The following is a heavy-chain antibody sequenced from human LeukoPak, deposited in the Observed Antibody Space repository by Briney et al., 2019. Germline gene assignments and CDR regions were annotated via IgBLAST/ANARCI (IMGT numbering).Heavy chain of an antibody. D-gene: IGHD5-18*01. CDR1: GFPFSTFG. Sequence: SGGSLGLSWVGFGFPFSTFGLHWVGQAPGKGLEWVEFMSHDGSIENNAGSVKGRFTISRDNSKKTLFLQMNSLRSDDAAVNYCARAKIIQSITHMDVWGQGTTVTVSS. V-gene: IGHV3-30*03. CDR3: ARAKIIQSITHMDV. CDR2: MSHDGSIE. J-gene: IGHJ6*02.